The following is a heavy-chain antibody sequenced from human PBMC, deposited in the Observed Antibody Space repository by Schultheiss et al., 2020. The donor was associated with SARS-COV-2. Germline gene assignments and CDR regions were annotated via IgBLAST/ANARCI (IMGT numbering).Heavy chain of an antibody. CDR3: ARHGGDGYNYGRPHWYFDL. Sequence: GSLRLSCTVSGGSISSYYWSWIRQPPGKGLEWIGYIYYSGSTNYNPSLKSRVTISVDTSKNQFSLKLSSVTAADTAVYYCARHGGDGYNYGRPHWYFDLWGRGTLVTVSS. J-gene: IGHJ2*01. CDR1: GGSISSYY. V-gene: IGHV4-59*08. CDR2: IYYSGST. D-gene: IGHD5-24*01.